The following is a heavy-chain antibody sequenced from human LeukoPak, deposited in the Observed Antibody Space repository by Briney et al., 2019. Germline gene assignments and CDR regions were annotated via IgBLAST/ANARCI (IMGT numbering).Heavy chain of an antibody. CDR2: IYTSRST. D-gene: IGHD6-19*01. J-gene: IGHJ4*02. CDR1: GGSIRSGSYY. V-gene: IGHV4-61*02. CDR3: ARWPWLESFDY. Sequence: SQTLSLTCTVSGGSIRSGSYYSSWIRQPAGKGLEWIGRIYTSRSTNYNTSLKSRVTISVDTSKNQFSLKQSSVTAADTAVYCCARWPWLESFDYWGQGTLVTVSS.